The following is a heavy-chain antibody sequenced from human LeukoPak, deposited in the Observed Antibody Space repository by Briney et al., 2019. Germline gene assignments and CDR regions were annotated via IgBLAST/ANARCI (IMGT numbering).Heavy chain of an antibody. D-gene: IGHD1-1*01. CDR2: IYSGSST. J-gene: IGHJ6*02. CDR3: ARALELDYYYYGMDV. Sequence: GGSLRLSCAASGFTVSSNYMSWVRQAPGKGLEWVSVIYSGSSTYYADSVKGRFTISRDNSKNTLYLQMNSLRAEDTAVYYCARALELDYYYYGMDVWGQGTTVTVSS. CDR1: GFTVSSNY. V-gene: IGHV3-53*01.